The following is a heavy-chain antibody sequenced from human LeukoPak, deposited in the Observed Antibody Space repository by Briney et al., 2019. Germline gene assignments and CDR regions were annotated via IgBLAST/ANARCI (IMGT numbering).Heavy chain of an antibody. CDR2: INHSGST. V-gene: IGHV4-34*01. D-gene: IGHD1-26*01. CDR1: GGSFSGYY. Sequence: SETLSLTCAVYGGSFSGYYWSWIRQPPGKGLEWIGEINHSGSTNYNPSLKSRVTISVATSKNQFSLKLSSVTAADTAVYYCARVPSGSYYPFDYWGQGTLVTVSS. J-gene: IGHJ4*02. CDR3: ARVPSGSYYPFDY.